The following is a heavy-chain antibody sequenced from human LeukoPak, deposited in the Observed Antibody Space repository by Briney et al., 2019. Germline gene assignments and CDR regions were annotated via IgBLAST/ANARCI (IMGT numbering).Heavy chain of an antibody. V-gene: IGHV3-53*01. CDR3: ARRAGEYSHPYDY. Sequence: GGSLRLSCTVSGFTVSSNSWSWVRQAPGKGLEWVSFIYSGGNTHYSDSVTGRFTISRDNSKNTLYLQMNSLRAEDTAIYYCARRAGEYSHPYDYWGQGTLVTVSS. D-gene: IGHD2-15*01. J-gene: IGHJ4*02. CDR1: GFTVSSNS. CDR2: IYSGGNT.